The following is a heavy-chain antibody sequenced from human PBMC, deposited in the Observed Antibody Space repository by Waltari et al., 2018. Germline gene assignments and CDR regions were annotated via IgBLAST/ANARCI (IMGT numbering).Heavy chain of an antibody. CDR3: VRGSSGWYGTDF. CDR2: MNSDATIK. V-gene: IGHV3-74*01. J-gene: IGHJ4*02. Sequence: EVKLVESGGGLVQPGGSLILSCAASGFTFSDNWMHWVRQAPGKGLVWVARMNSDATIKDYPASVKGRLTISRDNAENTLYLQMNSLRIEDTAIYYCVRGSSGWYGTDFWGQGTLVTVSS. D-gene: IGHD6-19*01. CDR1: GFTFSDNW.